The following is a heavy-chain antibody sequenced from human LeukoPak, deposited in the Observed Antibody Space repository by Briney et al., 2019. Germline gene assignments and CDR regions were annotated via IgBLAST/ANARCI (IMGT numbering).Heavy chain of an antibody. Sequence: GGSLRLSCAASGFTFSDYWMTWVRQAPGKGLEWLANIKTDGSEKYYVDSVKGRFTISRDNANNSLYLQMISLRVEDTAVYFCASHLHWRSDFGFWGQGTLVTVSS. CDR2: IKTDGSEK. J-gene: IGHJ4*02. V-gene: IGHV3-7*01. CDR1: GFTFSDYW. CDR3: ASHLHWRSDFGF. D-gene: IGHD2-8*02.